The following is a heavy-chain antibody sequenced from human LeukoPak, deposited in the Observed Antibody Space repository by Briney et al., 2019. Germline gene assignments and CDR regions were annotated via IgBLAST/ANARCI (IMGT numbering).Heavy chain of an antibody. V-gene: IGHV3-11*06. CDR2: ISSSSSYI. CDR1: GFTFSDYY. D-gene: IGHD2-15*01. CDR3: ARDQSTPIQDSDAFDI. J-gene: IGHJ3*02. Sequence: GGSLRLSCAASGFTFSDYYMSWIRQAPGKGLEWVSSISSSSSYIYYADSVKGRFTISRDNAKNSLYLQMNSLRAEDTAVYYCARDQSTPIQDSDAFDIWGQGTMVTVSS.